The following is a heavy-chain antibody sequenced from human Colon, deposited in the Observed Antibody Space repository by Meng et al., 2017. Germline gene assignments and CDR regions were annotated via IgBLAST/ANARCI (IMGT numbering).Heavy chain of an antibody. CDR2: SSQSGTT. Sequence: DAGPGLGNPWGPLSLPRAVPSGSIISSNWWSWVGQPPGKGLEWMGESSQSGTTYYNPSLKSRVTITGDWSKNQFSLNLNSVTAADTALYYCVRQGMTSYSWGYWGQGTLVTVSS. CDR1: SGSIISSNW. V-gene: IGHV4-4*02. D-gene: IGHD3-9*01. CDR3: VRQGMTSYSWGY. J-gene: IGHJ4*02.